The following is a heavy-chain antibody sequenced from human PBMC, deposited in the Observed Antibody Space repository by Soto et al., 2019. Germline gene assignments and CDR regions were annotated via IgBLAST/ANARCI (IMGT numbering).Heavy chain of an antibody. CDR1: GGSISSYY. Sequence: PSETLSLTCTVSGGSISSYYWSWIRQPPGKGLEWIGYIYYSGSTNYNPSLKSRVTISVDTSKNQFSLKLSSVTAADTAVYYCARVRGIAAHNWFDPWGQGTLVTVSS. CDR3: ARVRGIAAHNWFDP. V-gene: IGHV4-59*01. J-gene: IGHJ5*02. D-gene: IGHD6-13*01. CDR2: IYYSGST.